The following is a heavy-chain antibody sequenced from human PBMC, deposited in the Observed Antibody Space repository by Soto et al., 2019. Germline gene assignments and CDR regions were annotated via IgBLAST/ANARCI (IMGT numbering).Heavy chain of an antibody. CDR3: TRLLPPYDTPGPSWFGP. J-gene: IGHJ5*02. D-gene: IGHD3-9*01. V-gene: IGHV4-39*02. Sequence: PSETLSLPCTVSGDSISKSGHYWRWIRQPPGKALEWIGGIDYRGSTLYNPSLRSRITMSIDTSKKFFSLKLTSVSASDTALHYCTRLLPPYDTPGPSWFGPWGQGTLVTSPQ. CDR1: GDSISKSGHY. CDR2: IDYRGST.